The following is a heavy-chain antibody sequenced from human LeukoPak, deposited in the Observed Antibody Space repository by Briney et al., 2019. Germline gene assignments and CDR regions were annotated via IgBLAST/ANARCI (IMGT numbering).Heavy chain of an antibody. CDR3: ARGGSYHYYYYYYMDV. D-gene: IGHD1-26*01. J-gene: IGHJ6*03. CDR1: GFTFSSYS. V-gene: IGHV3-21*01. Sequence: GGSLRLSCAASGFTFSSYSMNWVRQAPGKGLEWVSSISSSSSYIYYADSVKGRFTISRDNAKNSLYLQMNSLRAEDTAVYYCARGGSYHYYYYYYMDVWGKGTTVTVSS. CDR2: ISSSSSYI.